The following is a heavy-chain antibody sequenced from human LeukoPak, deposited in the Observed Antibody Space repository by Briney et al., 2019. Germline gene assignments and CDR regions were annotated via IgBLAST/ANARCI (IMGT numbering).Heavy chain of an antibody. CDR3: ARGKSSLSSGYTNDAFDI. D-gene: IGHD3-22*01. CDR2: ISAYNGNT. Sequence: ASVKVSCKASGYTFTSYGISWVRQAPGQGLEWMGWISAYNGNTNYAQKLQGRVTMTTDTSTSTAYMELSSLRSEDTAVYYCARGKSSLSSGYTNDAFDIWGQGTMVTVSS. V-gene: IGHV1-18*01. J-gene: IGHJ3*02. CDR1: GYTFTSYG.